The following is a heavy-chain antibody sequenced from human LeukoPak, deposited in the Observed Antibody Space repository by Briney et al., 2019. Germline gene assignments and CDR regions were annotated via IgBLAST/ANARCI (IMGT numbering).Heavy chain of an antibody. Sequence: GGSLRLSCAASGFTFSNYAMSWVRQAPGKGLEWVSTISGSGGGTYYADSVKGRFTISRDNSKNTLYLQMNSLRAEDTAVYYCAKSRFYDSSGHEYFHYWGQGTLVTVSS. J-gene: IGHJ1*01. CDR1: GFTFSNYA. CDR2: ISGSGGGT. D-gene: IGHD3-22*01. V-gene: IGHV3-23*01. CDR3: AKSRFYDSSGHEYFHY.